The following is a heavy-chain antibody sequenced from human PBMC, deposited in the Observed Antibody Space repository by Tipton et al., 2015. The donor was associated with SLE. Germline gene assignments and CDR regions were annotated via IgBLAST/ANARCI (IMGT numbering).Heavy chain of an antibody. V-gene: IGHV4-4*07. CDR1: GDSINSHY. Sequence: TLSLTCTVSGDSINSHYWSWIRQPAVKGLQWIGRIYPSGSINYNPSLKSRVTMSVDTSKNQFSLRLNSVTAADTAMYYCARDSAVNFWDFDLWGRGTLVTVSS. CDR2: IYPSGSI. J-gene: IGHJ2*01. CDR3: ARDSAVNFWDFDL.